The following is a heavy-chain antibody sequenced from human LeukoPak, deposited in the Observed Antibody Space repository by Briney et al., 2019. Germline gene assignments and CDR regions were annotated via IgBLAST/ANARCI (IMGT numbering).Heavy chain of an antibody. V-gene: IGHV4-39*07. CDR2: IYYSGST. CDR1: GGSISSSSYY. D-gene: IGHD6-13*01. CDR3: AREVRMAAAGIDY. J-gene: IGHJ4*02. Sequence: PSETLSLTCAVSGGSISSSSYYWGWIRQPPGKGLEWIGSIYYSGSTYYNPSLKSRVTISVDTSKNQFSLKLSSVTAADTAVYYCAREVRMAAAGIDYWGQGTLVTVSS.